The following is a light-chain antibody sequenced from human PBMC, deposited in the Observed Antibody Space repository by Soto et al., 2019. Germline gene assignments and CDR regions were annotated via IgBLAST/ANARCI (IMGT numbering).Light chain of an antibody. J-gene: IGKJ2*01. CDR3: QQYNNWPPYT. CDR1: QSVGDN. Sequence: EIVLTQSPGTLSLSPGERATLSCRASQSVGDNYLAWYQQKPGQAPRLLIYGASTRATGIPARFSGSGSGTEFTLTISSLQSEDFAVYYCQQYNNWPPYTFGQGTKVDIK. CDR2: GAS. V-gene: IGKV3-15*01.